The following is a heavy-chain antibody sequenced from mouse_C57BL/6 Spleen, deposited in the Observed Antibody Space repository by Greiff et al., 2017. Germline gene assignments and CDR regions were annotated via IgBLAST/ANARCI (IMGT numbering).Heavy chain of an antibody. CDR1: GYTFTEYT. J-gene: IGHJ1*03. CDR2: FYPGSGSI. CDR3: ARHEYYVSSQYWYFDV. V-gene: IGHV1-62-2*01. Sequence: QVQLQQSGAELVKPGASVKLSCKASGYTFTEYTIHWVKQRSGQGLEWIGWFYPGSGSIKYNEKFKDKATLTAYKSSSTVYMELSRLTSEDSAVYFCARHEYYVSSQYWYFDVWGTGTTVTVSS. D-gene: IGHD1-1*01.